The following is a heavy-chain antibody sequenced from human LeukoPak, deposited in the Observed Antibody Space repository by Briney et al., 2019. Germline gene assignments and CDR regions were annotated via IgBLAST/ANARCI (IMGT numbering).Heavy chain of an antibody. CDR3: AKGLGPAAIGWFDP. CDR2: ISGSGGST. D-gene: IGHD2-2*01. J-gene: IGHJ5*02. V-gene: IGHV3-23*01. CDR1: GFTFSSYA. Sequence: GSLRLSCAASGFTFSSYAMSWVRQAPGKGLEWVSAISGSGGSTYYADSVKGRFTISRDNSKNTLYLQTNSLGAEDTAVYYCAKGLGPAAIGWFDPWGQGTLVTVSS.